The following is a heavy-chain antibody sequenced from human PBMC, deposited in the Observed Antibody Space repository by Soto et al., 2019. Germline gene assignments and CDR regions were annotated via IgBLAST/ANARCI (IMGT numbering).Heavy chain of an antibody. J-gene: IGHJ4*02. D-gene: IGHD2-15*01. CDR2: IWSGGST. V-gene: IGHV3-53*01. CDR3: ARGVMSATRGY. CDR1: GFAVSASY. Sequence: EVQLVESGGGLIQPGGSLRLSCAASGFAVSASYMKWVRQAPGKGLEWVSVIWSGGSTVYADSVRGRFTISRDNSKNTLYLQMKSLRVEDPAGYYSARGVMSATRGYWGQGTLVTVSS.